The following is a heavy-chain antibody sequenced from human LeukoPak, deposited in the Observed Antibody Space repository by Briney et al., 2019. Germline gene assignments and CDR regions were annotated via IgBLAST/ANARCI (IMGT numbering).Heavy chain of an antibody. J-gene: IGHJ4*02. CDR2: IYYSGST. CDR1: GGSISSYY. CDR3: AREMATSHYFDY. D-gene: IGHD5-24*01. V-gene: IGHV4-59*01. Sequence: SETLSLTCTVSGGSISSYYWSWIRQPPGKGLGWIGYIYYSGSTNYNPSLKSRVTISVDTSKNQFSLKLSSVTAADTAVYYCAREMATSHYFDYWGQGTLVTVSS.